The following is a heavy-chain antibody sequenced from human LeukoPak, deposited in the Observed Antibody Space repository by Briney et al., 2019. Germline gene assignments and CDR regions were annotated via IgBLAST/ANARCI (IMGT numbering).Heavy chain of an antibody. CDR3: AERGIVIWGGVLIGFSKEAYYFDY. CDR1: GITVSNYG. D-gene: IGHD3/OR15-3a*01. J-gene: IGHJ4*02. CDR2: ISESGGGT. V-gene: IGHV3-23*01. Sequence: GGSLRLSCVVSGITVSNYGMSWVRQAPGKGLEWVSGISESGGGTNYADSVKGRFIISRDNAKNMVYLHMNSLRAEDTAVYFCAERGIVIWGGVLIGFSKEAYYFDYWGQGILVTVSS.